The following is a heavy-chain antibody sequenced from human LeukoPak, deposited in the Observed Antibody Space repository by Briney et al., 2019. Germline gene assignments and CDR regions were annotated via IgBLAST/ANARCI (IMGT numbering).Heavy chain of an antibody. D-gene: IGHD5-24*01. Sequence: SETLSLTCTVSGGSISSYYWSWIRQPPGKGLEWIGYIYYSGSTNYNPSLKSRVTISVDTSKNQFSLKLCSVTAADTAVYYCARVVGDGYSPGFDYWGQGTLVTVSS. CDR3: ARVVGDGYSPGFDY. J-gene: IGHJ4*02. V-gene: IGHV4-59*01. CDR1: GGSISSYY. CDR2: IYYSGST.